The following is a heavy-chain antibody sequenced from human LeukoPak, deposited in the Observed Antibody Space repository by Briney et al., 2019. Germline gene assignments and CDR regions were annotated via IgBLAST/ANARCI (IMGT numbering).Heavy chain of an antibody. CDR2: IIPIFGTA. V-gene: IGHV1-69*01. CDR3: ARGPPYCGGDCSNAFDI. Sequence: SVKVSCKASGGTFSSYAISWVRQAPGQGLEWMGGIIPIFGTANYAQKFQGRVTITADESTSTAYMELSSLRSEDTAVYYCARGPPYCGGDCSNAFDIWGQGTMVTVSS. D-gene: IGHD2-21*02. CDR1: GGTFSSYA. J-gene: IGHJ3*02.